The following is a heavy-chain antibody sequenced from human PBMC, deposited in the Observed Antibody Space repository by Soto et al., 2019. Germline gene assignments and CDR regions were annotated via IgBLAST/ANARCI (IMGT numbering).Heavy chain of an antibody. J-gene: IGHJ4*02. V-gene: IGHV3-21*01. CDR2: ISSSSSYI. CDR1: GFTFSSYS. Sequence: GGSLRLSCAASGFTFSSYSMNWVRQAPGKGLEWVSSISSSSSYIYYADSVKGRFTISRDNDKNSLYMQMNSLRAEDTAVYDCARATNGNPPWYFDYWGQGSLVTVSS. CDR3: ARATNGNPPWYFDY.